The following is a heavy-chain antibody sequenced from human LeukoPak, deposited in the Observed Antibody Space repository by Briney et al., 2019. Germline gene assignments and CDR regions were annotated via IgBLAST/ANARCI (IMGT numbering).Heavy chain of an antibody. CDR3: ARNYYDSSGYLHFDY. CDR2: IYYSGST. J-gene: IGHJ4*02. Sequence: PSETLSLTCTVSGGSISSYYWSWIRQPPGKGLEWIGYIYYSGSTNYNPSLKSRVTISVDTSKNQFSLKLSSVTAADTAVYYCARNYYDSSGYLHFDYWGQGTLVTVSS. V-gene: IGHV4-59*12. D-gene: IGHD3-22*01. CDR1: GGSISSYY.